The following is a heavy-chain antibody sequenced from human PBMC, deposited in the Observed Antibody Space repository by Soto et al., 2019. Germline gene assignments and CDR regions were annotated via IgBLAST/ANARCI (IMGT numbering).Heavy chain of an antibody. Sequence: GGSLRLSCAASGFTFDDYTMHWVRQAPGKGLEWVSLISWDGGSTYYADSVKGRFTISRDNSKNSLYLQMNSLRTEDTALYYCAKEYYGSGSRYGMDVWGQGTTATVS. CDR3: AKEYYGSGSRYGMDV. CDR1: GFTFDDYT. V-gene: IGHV3-43*01. J-gene: IGHJ6*02. CDR2: ISWDGGST. D-gene: IGHD3-10*01.